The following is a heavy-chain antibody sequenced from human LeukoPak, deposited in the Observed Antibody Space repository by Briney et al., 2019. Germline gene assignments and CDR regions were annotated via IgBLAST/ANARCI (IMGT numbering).Heavy chain of an antibody. D-gene: IGHD3-10*01. V-gene: IGHV1-69*05. CDR2: IIPIFGTA. J-gene: IGHJ4*02. CDR3: ARALYYYGSGSWGCFDY. CDR1: GGTFSSYA. Sequence: SVEVSCKASGGTFSSYAISWVRQAPGQGLEWMGGIIPIFGTANYAQKFQGRVTITTDESTSTAYMELSSLRSEDTAVYYCARALYYYGSGSWGCFDYWGQGTLVTVSS.